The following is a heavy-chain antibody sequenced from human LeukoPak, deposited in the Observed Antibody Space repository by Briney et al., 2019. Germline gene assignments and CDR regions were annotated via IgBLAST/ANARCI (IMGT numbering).Heavy chain of an antibody. CDR3: ARTSWYEDY. Sequence: PGGSLRLSCAASGFTFSSYEMNWVRQAPGKGLEWVSYMSSSGGTIYYADSVKGRFTISRDNAKSSLYLQMNSLRVEDTAVYYCARTSWYEDYWGQGTLVTVSS. J-gene: IGHJ4*02. V-gene: IGHV3-48*03. D-gene: IGHD6-13*01. CDR1: GFTFSSYE. CDR2: MSSSGGTI.